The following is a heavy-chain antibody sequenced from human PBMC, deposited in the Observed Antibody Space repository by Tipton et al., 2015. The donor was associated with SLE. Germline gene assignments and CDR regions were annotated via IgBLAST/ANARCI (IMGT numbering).Heavy chain of an antibody. CDR3: ARVEAAAGTWNFDY. Sequence: SLRLSCAVSGLTVSSNYMSWVRQAAGKGLEWVSVIYSGGSTYYADSVKGRFTISRDNSKNTLYLQMNSLRAEDTAVYYCARVEAAAGTWNFDYWGQGTLVTVSS. D-gene: IGHD6-13*01. J-gene: IGHJ4*02. CDR1: GLTVSSNY. V-gene: IGHV3-53*05. CDR2: IYSGGST.